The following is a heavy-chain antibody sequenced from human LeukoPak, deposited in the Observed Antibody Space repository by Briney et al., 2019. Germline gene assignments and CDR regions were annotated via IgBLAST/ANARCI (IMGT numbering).Heavy chain of an antibody. J-gene: IGHJ4*02. CDR1: GGSISSYY. Sequence: PSETLSLTCTVSGGSISSYYWSWIRQPPGKGLEWIGYIYYSGSTNYNPSLKGRVTISVDTSKNQFSLKLSSVTAADTAVYYCARGGRYDILTGYYPTLDYWGQGTLVTVSS. CDR3: ARGGRYDILTGYYPTLDY. D-gene: IGHD3-9*01. V-gene: IGHV4-59*01. CDR2: IYYSGST.